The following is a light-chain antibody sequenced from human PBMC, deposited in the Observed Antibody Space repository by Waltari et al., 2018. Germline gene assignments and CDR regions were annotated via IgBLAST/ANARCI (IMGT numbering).Light chain of an antibody. CDR2: TNV. CDR1: SSNIRTNS. CDR3: AAWDDSLNIWV. Sequence: QSVLTQPPSASGTPGQRVTLSCSGGSSNIRTNSVNWYQQLPGTAPKPLIFTNVHRPSVVPDRFSGSKAGTTASLAISGLQSEDEADYYCAAWDDSLNIWVFGGGTKLTVL. J-gene: IGLJ3*02. V-gene: IGLV1-44*01.